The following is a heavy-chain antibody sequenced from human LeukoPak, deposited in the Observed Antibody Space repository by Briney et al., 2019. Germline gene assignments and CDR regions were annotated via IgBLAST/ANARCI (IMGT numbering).Heavy chain of an antibody. J-gene: IGHJ4*02. Sequence: ASVKVSCKASGYTFTCYGISWVRQAPGQGLERMGWISAYNGNTNYAQKLQGRVTMTTDTSTSTAYMELRSLRSDDTAVYYCARSAPYYDFWSGPDYWGQGTLVTVSS. CDR2: ISAYNGNT. V-gene: IGHV1-18*01. D-gene: IGHD3-3*01. CDR1: GYTFTCYG. CDR3: ARSAPYYDFWSGPDY.